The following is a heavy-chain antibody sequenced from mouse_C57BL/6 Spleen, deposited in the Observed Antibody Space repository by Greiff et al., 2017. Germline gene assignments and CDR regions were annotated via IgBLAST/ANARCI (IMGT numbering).Heavy chain of an antibody. Sequence: QVQLQQSGAELVRPGASVTLSCKASGYTFTDYEMHWVKQTPVHGLEWIGAIDPETGGTAYNQKFKGKAILTADKSSSTAYMELRSLTSEDSAVYYCTKWTTVVVPDYWGQGTTLTVSS. D-gene: IGHD1-1*01. J-gene: IGHJ2*01. V-gene: IGHV1-15*01. CDR2: IDPETGGT. CDR1: GYTFTDYE. CDR3: TKWTTVVVPDY.